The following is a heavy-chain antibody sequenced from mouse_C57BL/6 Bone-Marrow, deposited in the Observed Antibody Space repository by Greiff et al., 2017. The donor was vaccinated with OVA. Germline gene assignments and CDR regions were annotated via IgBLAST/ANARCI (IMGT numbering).Heavy chain of an antibody. V-gene: IGHV5-4*03. CDR3: ARWYDGYTYFDY. D-gene: IGHD2-3*01. CDR1: GFTFSSYA. CDR2: ISDGGSYT. J-gene: IGHJ2*01. Sequence: EVKLVESGGGLVKPGGSLKLSCAASGFTFSSYAMSWVRQTPEKRLEWVATISDGGSYTYYPDNVKGRFTISSDNAKNNLYLQMSHLKSEDTAMYYCARWYDGYTYFDYWGQGTTLTVSS.